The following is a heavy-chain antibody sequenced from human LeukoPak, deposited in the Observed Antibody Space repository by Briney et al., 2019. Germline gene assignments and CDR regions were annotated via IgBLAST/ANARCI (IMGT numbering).Heavy chain of an antibody. CDR2: ISYDGNKK. J-gene: IGHJ4*02. V-gene: IGHV3-30*04. CDR3: ARSRIATPGRVY. D-gene: IGHD6-13*01. CDR1: GFTFSHYA. Sequence: GGSLRLSCAAYGFTFSHYAVHWVRQAPGKGLEWVAVISYDGNKKFYADSVKGRFNISRDNSQSTLYLQMNSLRADDTAVYYCARSRIATPGRVYWGQGTLVTVSS.